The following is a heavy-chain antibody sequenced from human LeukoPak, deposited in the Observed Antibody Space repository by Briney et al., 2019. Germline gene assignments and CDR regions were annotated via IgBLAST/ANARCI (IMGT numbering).Heavy chain of an antibody. V-gene: IGHV4-30-2*01. CDR3: ARERALRFSNYFDY. CDR1: GVSISSSSYY. D-gene: IGHD3-3*01. CDR2: IYHSGST. Sequence: SETLSLTCTVSGVSISSSSYYWSWIRQPPGKGLEWIGYIYHSGSTYYNPSLKSRVTISVDRSKNQFSLKLSSVTAADTAVYYCARERALRFSNYFDYWGQGTLVTVSS. J-gene: IGHJ4*02.